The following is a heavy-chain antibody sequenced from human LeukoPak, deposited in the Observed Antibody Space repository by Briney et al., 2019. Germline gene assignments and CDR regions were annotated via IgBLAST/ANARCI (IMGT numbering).Heavy chain of an antibody. J-gene: IGHJ4*02. Sequence: PGGSLILSCAASGFTVSSNYMSWVRQAPGKGLEWVSVIYSGGSTYYADSVKGRFTISRDNSKNTLYLQMNSLRAEDTAVYYCARESAVAAHFDYWGQGTLVTVSS. V-gene: IGHV3-53*01. CDR1: GFTVSSNY. D-gene: IGHD6-19*01. CDR2: IYSGGST. CDR3: ARESAVAAHFDY.